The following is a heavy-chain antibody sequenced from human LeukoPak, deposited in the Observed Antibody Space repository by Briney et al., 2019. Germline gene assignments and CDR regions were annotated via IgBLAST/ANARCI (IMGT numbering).Heavy chain of an antibody. CDR3: ARHEGSHDVEA. Sequence: SETLSLTCSVSGDSIRSISHYWGWIRQPPGKGLEWIGTVYYTGVTYYNPSLKSRGTISIDTSKNQFYLKLTSVIAADTAVYYCARHEGSHDVEAWGQGTLVTVSS. V-gene: IGHV4-39*01. CDR1: GDSIRSISHY. CDR2: VYYTGVT. D-gene: IGHD3-10*01. J-gene: IGHJ4*02.